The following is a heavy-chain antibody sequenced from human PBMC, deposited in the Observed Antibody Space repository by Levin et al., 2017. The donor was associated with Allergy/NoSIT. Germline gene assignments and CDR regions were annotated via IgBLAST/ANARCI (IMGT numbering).Heavy chain of an antibody. CDR2: IYSDGST. Sequence: GGSLRLSCAVSGFTVNDNYMNWVRQAPGKGLEWVSIIYSDGSTYYADSVKGRFTISRDNSKNTLYLQMNSLTAEDTAVYYCARVNFDGFLLDYWGQGTLVTVSS. D-gene: IGHD3-9*01. CDR3: ARVNFDGFLLDY. J-gene: IGHJ4*02. CDR1: GFTVNDNY. V-gene: IGHV3-53*01.